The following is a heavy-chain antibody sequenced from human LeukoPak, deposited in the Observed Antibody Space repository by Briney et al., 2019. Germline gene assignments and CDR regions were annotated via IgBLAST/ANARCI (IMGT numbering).Heavy chain of an antibody. J-gene: IGHJ4*02. CDR2: IYYSGST. V-gene: IGHV4-59*08. CDR1: GGSISSYY. CDR3: ASQYGLRWYY. Sequence: SETLSLTCTVSGGSISSYYWTWIRQPPGKGLEWIGYIYYSGSTNYNPSLKSRVTISVDTSKNQFSLKLSSVTAADTAVYYCASQYGLRWYYWGQGTLVTVSS. D-gene: IGHD4-23*01.